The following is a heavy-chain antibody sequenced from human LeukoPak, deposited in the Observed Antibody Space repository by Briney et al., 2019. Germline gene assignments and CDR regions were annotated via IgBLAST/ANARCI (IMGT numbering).Heavy chain of an antibody. CDR3: ARGRAAAGRTVNFDS. D-gene: IGHD6-13*01. CDR1: GGSFSGYY. V-gene: IGHV4-34*01. J-gene: IGHJ4*02. CDR2: INHSGST. Sequence: SETLSLTCAVYGGSFSGYYWSWIGQPPGKGLEWIGEINHSGSTNYNPSLKSRVTISVDTSKNQFSLKLSSVTAADTAVYYCARGRAAAGRTVNFDSWGQGTLVTVSS.